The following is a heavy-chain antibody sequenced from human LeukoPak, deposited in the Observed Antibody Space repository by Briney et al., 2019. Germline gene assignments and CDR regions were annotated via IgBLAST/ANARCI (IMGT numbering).Heavy chain of an antibody. Sequence: SETLSLTYTVSGGSISSSSYYWGWIRQPPGKGLEWIGNIYYSGSTYYNPSLKSRVTISVDTSKNQFSLKLSSVTAADTAVYYCARGSSSCFDYWGQGTLVTVSS. CDR2: IYYSGST. J-gene: IGHJ4*02. CDR3: ARGSSSCFDY. CDR1: GGSISSSSYY. V-gene: IGHV4-39*01. D-gene: IGHD6-13*01.